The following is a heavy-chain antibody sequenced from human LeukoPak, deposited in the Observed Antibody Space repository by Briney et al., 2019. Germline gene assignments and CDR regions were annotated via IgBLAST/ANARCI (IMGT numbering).Heavy chain of an antibody. V-gene: IGHV3-23*01. CDR1: GVAFSSYA. CDR3: ARERSRDGYIHDAFDI. CDR2: ISGSGGST. J-gene: IGHJ3*02. Sequence: GGSLRLSCAASGVAFSSYAMSWVRQAPGKGLEWVSAISGSGGSTYYADSVKGRFTISRDNSKNTLYLQMNSLRAEDTAVYYCARERSRDGYIHDAFDIWGQGTMVTVSS. D-gene: IGHD5-24*01.